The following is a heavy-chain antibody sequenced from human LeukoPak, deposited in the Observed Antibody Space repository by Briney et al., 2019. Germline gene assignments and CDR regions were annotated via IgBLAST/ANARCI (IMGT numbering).Heavy chain of an antibody. Sequence: SETLSLTCTVSGGSISSYYWSWIRQPPGKGLEWIGYIYYSGSTNYNPSLKSRVTISVDTSKNQFSLKLSSVTAADTAVYYCARVAARPLRRSGYYYYYYGMDVWGQGTTVTVSS. D-gene: IGHD6-6*01. J-gene: IGHJ6*02. CDR3: ARVAARPLRRSGYYYYYYGMDV. CDR2: IYYSGST. CDR1: GGSISSYY. V-gene: IGHV4-59*01.